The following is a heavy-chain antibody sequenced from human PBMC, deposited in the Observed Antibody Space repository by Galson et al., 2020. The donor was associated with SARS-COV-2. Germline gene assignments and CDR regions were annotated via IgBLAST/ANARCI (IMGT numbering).Heavy chain of an antibody. V-gene: IGHV3-9*01. Sequence: GGSLRLSCAASGFTFDDYAMHWVRQAPGKGLEWVSSISWNSDSIAYADSVKGRFTISRDNDRNSLYLQMNSLRAEDTALYYCAKAPLYSGSLGGVDYWGQGTLVTVSS. CDR2: ISWNSDSI. D-gene: IGHD1-26*01. J-gene: IGHJ4*02. CDR3: AKAPLYSGSLGGVDY. CDR1: GFTFDDYA.